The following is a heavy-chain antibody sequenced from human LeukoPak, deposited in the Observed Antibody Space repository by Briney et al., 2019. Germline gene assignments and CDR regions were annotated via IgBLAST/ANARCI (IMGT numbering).Heavy chain of an antibody. CDR2: INHSGST. V-gene: IGHV4-34*01. CDR3: ARGSAAARRYYYYYMDV. CDR1: GGSFSGYY. Sequence: SETLSLTCAVYGGSFSGYYWSWIRQPPGKGLEWIGEINHSGSTNYNPSLKSRVTISVDTSKNQFSLKLSSVTAADTAVYYCARGSAAARRYYYYYMDVCGKGAAVTVSS. D-gene: IGHD6-13*01. J-gene: IGHJ6*03.